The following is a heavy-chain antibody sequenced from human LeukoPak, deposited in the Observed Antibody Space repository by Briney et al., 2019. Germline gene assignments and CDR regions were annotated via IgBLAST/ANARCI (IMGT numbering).Heavy chain of an antibody. CDR3: ARSRIVGALGSFDY. D-gene: IGHD1-26*01. CDR1: GGTFSSYA. J-gene: IGHJ4*02. CDR2: IIPIFGTA. Sequence: SVKVSCKASGGTFSSYAISWVRQAPGQGLEWMGGIIPIFGTANYAQKFQGRVMITADESTSTAYMELSSLRSEDTAVYYCARSRIVGALGSFDYWGQGTLVTVSS. V-gene: IGHV1-69*01.